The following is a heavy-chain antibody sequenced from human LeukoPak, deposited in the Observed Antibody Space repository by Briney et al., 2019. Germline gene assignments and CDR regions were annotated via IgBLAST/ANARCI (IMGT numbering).Heavy chain of an antibody. V-gene: IGHV4-39*07. CDR2: IYYSGNT. CDR1: GGLISISTYY. CDR3: ARSSGWSFYFDY. D-gene: IGHD6-19*01. J-gene: IGHJ4*02. Sequence: PSETLSLTCTVSGGLISISTYYWGWIRQPPGKGLEWIGSIYYSGNTNYNPSLKSRVTISVDTSKNQFSLKLSSVTAADTAVYYCARSSGWSFYFDYWGQGTLVTVSS.